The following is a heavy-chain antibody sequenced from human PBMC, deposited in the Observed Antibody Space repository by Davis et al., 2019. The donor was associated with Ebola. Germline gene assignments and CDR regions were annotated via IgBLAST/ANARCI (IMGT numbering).Heavy chain of an antibody. CDR1: GFTFSSYW. J-gene: IGHJ6*04. Sequence: PGGSLRLSCAASGFTFSSYWMSWVRQAPGKGLEWVSAISGSGGSTYYADSVKGRFTISRDNSKNTLYLQMNSLRAEDTAVYYCARETGDGSDKGHYYYGMDVWGKGTTVTASS. V-gene: IGHV3-23*01. CDR3: ARETGDGSDKGHYYYGMDV. CDR2: ISGSGGST. D-gene: IGHD7-27*01.